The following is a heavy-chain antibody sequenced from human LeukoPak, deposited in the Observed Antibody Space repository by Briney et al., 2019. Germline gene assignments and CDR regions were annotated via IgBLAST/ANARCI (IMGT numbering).Heavy chain of an antibody. J-gene: IGHJ6*02. D-gene: IGHD3-3*01. CDR2: IIPIFGTA. Sequence: SVKVSCKASGGTFSSYAISWVRQAPGQGLEWMGGIIPIFGTANYAQKFQGRVTITRDTSASTAYMELSSLTSADTAVYYCARGPPSLTIFGVVTAYGMDVWGQGTTVTVSS. CDR3: ARGPPSLTIFGVVTAYGMDV. CDR1: GGTFSSYA. V-gene: IGHV1-69*05.